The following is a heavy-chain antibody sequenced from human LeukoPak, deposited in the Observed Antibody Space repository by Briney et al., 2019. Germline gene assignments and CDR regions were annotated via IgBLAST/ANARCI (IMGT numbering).Heavy chain of an antibody. CDR2: IYYSGTT. D-gene: IGHD2-2*01. Sequence: PSETLSHTCTVSGGSISSSSFYWGWIRRPPGKGLEWIGNIYYSGTTYYNPSLRSRVTISVDTSKNQFSLKLSSVTAADTAVYYCARPPSWDWYFGLWGRGTLVTVSS. CDR3: ARPPSWDWYFGL. CDR1: GGSISSSSFY. V-gene: IGHV4-39*01. J-gene: IGHJ2*01.